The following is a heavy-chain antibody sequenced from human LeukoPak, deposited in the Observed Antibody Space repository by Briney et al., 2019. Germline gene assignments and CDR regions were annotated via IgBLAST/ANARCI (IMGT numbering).Heavy chain of an antibody. D-gene: IGHD3-22*01. Sequence: SETLSLTCAVYGGSFSDYYWTWIRQPPGKGLEWIGEINDSGSTNYDPSLKSPVTISVDTSKNQFSLKVNSVTAADTAVYYCARVQDYDSSGYYLGYWSRGTLVTVSS. CDR3: ARVQDYDSSGYYLGY. CDR1: GGSFSDYY. J-gene: IGHJ4*02. CDR2: INDSGST. V-gene: IGHV4-34*01.